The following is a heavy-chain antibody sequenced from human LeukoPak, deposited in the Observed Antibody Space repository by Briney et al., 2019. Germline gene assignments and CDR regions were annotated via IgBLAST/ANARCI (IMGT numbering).Heavy chain of an antibody. V-gene: IGHV3-11*04. Sequence: GSLRLSCAASGFTFSDYYMSWIRQAPGKGLERISYISSSGSTIYYADSVKGRFTISRDNTKNSLYLQMNSLRAEDTAVYYCARVRGLASESDYWGQGTLVTVSS. D-gene: IGHD3-16*01. CDR1: GFTFSDYY. J-gene: IGHJ4*02. CDR3: ARVRGLASESDY. CDR2: ISSSGSTI.